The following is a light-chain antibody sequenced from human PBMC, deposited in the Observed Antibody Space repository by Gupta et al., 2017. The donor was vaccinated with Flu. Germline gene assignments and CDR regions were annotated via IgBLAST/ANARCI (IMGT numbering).Light chain of an antibody. CDR2: RDP. CDR3: LSADTRGTWV. J-gene: IGLJ3*02. Sequence: GQMARSHCCGEELQKKYAYWYQQKPGQSPVLLIYRDPERAAGIPERFSGSSARKIVTLTISGGQAEDEAEYYCLSADTRGTWVCGGGTKLTVL. CDR1: ELQKKY. V-gene: IGLV3-16*01.